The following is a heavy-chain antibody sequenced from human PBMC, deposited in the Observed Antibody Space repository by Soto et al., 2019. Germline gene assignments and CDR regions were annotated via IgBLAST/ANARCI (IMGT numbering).Heavy chain of an antibody. V-gene: IGHV3-21*06. CDR1: GFTFRNYN. CDR3: ARDIATPGSNYFDS. CDR2: ISTGGAYM. Sequence: EVQLVESGGGLVKAGGSLRLFCTASGFTFRNYNMNWVRQAPGKGLEWVSSISTGGAYMFYADSVKGRCTISSDNAQNSMFLQTDSPRAQDTAVYYCARDIATPGSNYFDSWGQGTLVTVSS. D-gene: IGHD3-10*01. J-gene: IGHJ4*02.